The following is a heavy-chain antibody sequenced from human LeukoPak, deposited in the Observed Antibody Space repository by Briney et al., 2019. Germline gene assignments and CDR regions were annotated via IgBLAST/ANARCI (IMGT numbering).Heavy chain of an antibody. CDR3: ARRYCSGGSCHFDY. J-gene: IGHJ4*02. CDR1: GFTFSSYG. V-gene: IGHV3-21*05. CDR2: ISGSSSFT. D-gene: IGHD2-15*01. Sequence: GGSLRLSCAASGFTFSSYGMHWVRQAPGKGLEWVSYISGSSSFTKYADSVKGRFTISRDNAKNPLYLQMNSLRAEDTAVYYCARRYCSGGSCHFDYWGQGTLVTVSS.